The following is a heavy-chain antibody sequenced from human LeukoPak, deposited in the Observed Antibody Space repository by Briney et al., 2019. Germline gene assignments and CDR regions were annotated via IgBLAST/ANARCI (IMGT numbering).Heavy chain of an antibody. CDR1: EYDFANYW. D-gene: IGHD2/OR15-2a*01. V-gene: IGHV5-51*01. Sequence: GESLRISCKGPEYDFANYWIGWVRQVPGRGLEWMGIVYPTDSTIHYSPSFQDRVTISIDRSVSTAYLQWTSLKASDSAMYFCARRRYFDTYLDPWGQGTLVTVSS. CDR2: VYPTDSTI. J-gene: IGHJ5*02. CDR3: ARRRYFDTYLDP.